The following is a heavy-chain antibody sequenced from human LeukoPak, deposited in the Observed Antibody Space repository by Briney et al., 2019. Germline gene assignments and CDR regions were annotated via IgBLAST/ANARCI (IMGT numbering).Heavy chain of an antibody. D-gene: IGHD5-18*01. J-gene: IGHJ4*02. Sequence: GGSLRLSCAASGITFSSFAMSWVRQAPGKGLEWVSAISGSGGSTYYADSVKGRFTISRDNSKNTLYLQMNSLRAEDTAVYYCAKERAVGYSYGYFPFDYWGQGTLVTVSS. V-gene: IGHV3-23*01. CDR2: ISGSGGST. CDR3: AKERAVGYSYGYFPFDY. CDR1: GITFSSFA.